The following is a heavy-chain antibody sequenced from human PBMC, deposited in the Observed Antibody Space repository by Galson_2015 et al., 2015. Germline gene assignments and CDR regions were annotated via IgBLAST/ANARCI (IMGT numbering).Heavy chain of an antibody. V-gene: IGHV6-1*01. J-gene: IGHJ6*03. CDR3: ARVVDYIDV. Sequence: CAISGDSVSSNSAAWHWIRQSPSRGLEWLGRTYYTSKWHNDYAVSVRSRITINPDTSKNQFSLHLNSVTHEDTAVYYCARVVDYIDVWDKGTTVTVSS. D-gene: IGHD2-15*01. CDR1: GDSVSSNSAA. CDR2: TYYTSKWHN.